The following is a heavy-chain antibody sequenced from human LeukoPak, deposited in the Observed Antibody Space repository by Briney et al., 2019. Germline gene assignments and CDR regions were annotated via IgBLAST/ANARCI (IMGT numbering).Heavy chain of an antibody. CDR3: ASYSGGYYNNYYYGMDV. J-gene: IGHJ6*02. CDR1: GGSISSSSYY. CDR2: IYYSGST. V-gene: IGHV4-39*07. Sequence: PSETLSLTCTVSGGSISSSSYYWGWIRQPPGKGLEWIGSIYYSGSTYYNPSLKSRVTISVDTSKNQFSLKLSSVTAADTAVHYCASYSGGYYNNYYYGMDVWGQGTTVTVSS. D-gene: IGHD3-22*01.